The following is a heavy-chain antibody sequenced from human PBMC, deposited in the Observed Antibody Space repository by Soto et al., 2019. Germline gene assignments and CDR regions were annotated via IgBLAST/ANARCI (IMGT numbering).Heavy chain of an antibody. D-gene: IGHD3-10*01. J-gene: IGHJ6*02. CDR1: GGTFSSYA. CDR3: ARGHYYGSGSYYSGYYYSGMDV. CDR2: IILIFGTA. V-gene: IGHV1-69*13. Sequence: PVKVSCKASGGTFSSYAISWVRQAPGQGLEWMGGIILIFGTANYAQNFQGRVTITADESTSTAYIELSSLRFEDTAVYYFARGHYYGSGSYYSGYYYSGMDVWGQGTTVTV.